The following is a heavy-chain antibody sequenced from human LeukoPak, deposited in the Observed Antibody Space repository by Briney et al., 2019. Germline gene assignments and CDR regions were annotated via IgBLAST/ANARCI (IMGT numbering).Heavy chain of an antibody. CDR1: GFFFSSYT. V-gene: IGHV3-48*04. J-gene: IGHJ4*02. D-gene: IGHD6-19*01. Sequence: PGGSLRLSCAASGFFFSSYTVNWVRQAPGKGLEWVSYISSSSSTIYYADSVKGRFTISRDNAKNSLYLQMNSLRAEDTAVYSCARDQVAGTFDYWGQGTQVTVSS. CDR3: ARDQVAGTFDY. CDR2: ISSSSSTI.